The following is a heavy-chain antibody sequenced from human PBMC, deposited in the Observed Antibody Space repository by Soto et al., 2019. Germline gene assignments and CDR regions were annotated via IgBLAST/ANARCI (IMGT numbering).Heavy chain of an antibody. CDR1: GFTFSSYA. J-gene: IGHJ3*02. Sequence: GGSLRLSCAASGFTFSSYAMSWVRQAPGKGLEWVSGISYSGGSTFYADSVKGRFTISRDNSKNTLYLQMNSLRAEDTAVYYCAKYQDSSAFGAFEMWGQGTMVTVSS. V-gene: IGHV3-23*01. D-gene: IGHD6-19*01. CDR2: ISYSGGST. CDR3: AKYQDSSAFGAFEM.